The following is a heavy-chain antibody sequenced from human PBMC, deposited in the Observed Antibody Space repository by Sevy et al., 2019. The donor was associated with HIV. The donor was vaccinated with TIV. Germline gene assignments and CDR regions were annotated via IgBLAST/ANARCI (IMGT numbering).Heavy chain of an antibody. Sequence: SETLSLTCTVSGDSINNGDYYWSWIRQHPGNGLEWIGKIYYTGNTYYNPSLKSRIIISVERSENTLSLSLRSVTAADTAVYYCARTTVTTLSSARHNWFDPWGQGTLVTVSS. CDR1: GDSINNGDYY. V-gene: IGHV4-31*03. D-gene: IGHD4-4*01. CDR2: IYYTGNT. CDR3: ARTTVTTLSSARHNWFDP. J-gene: IGHJ5*02.